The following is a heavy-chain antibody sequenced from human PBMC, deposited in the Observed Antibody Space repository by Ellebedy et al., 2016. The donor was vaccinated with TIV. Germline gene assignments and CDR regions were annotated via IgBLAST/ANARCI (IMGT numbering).Heavy chain of an antibody. J-gene: IGHJ5*02. D-gene: IGHD3-22*01. CDR2: ITGGGDTT. Sequence: PGGSLRLSCAAYGFSFSNYAMNWVRQAPGKGLEWISSITGGGDTTYSADSVKGRFTISRDNSKNTMYLQMNSLRAEDTALYYCAKDFEGAYYYDDGFDPWGQGTLVTVSS. CDR3: AKDFEGAYYYDDGFDP. CDR1: GFSFSNYA. V-gene: IGHV3-23*01.